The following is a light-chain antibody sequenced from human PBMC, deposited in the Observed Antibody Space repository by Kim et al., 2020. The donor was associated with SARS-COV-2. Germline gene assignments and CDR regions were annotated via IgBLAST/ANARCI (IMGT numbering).Light chain of an antibody. CDR3: QQYNSYPWT. Sequence: ESVGDRVTSTCRASQRISSWLAWYQQKPGNAPRLLIYEASSLEGGVPSRFSGSGSGTEFTLTISSLQPDDFATYYCQQYNSYPWTFGQGTKVDIK. J-gene: IGKJ1*01. V-gene: IGKV1-5*03. CDR2: EAS. CDR1: QRISSW.